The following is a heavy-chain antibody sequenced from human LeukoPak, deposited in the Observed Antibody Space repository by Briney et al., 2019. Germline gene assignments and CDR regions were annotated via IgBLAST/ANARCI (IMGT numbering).Heavy chain of an antibody. CDR1: GYTFTSYG. Sequence: ASVKVSCKASGYTFTSYGISWVRQAPGQGLEWMGWISAYNGNTNYAQKLQGRVTMTTDTSTSTAYMELRSLRSDDTAVYYCARDLRLSVTTVTSFVYWGQGTLVTVSS. CDR2: ISAYNGNT. V-gene: IGHV1-18*01. CDR3: ARDLRLSVTTVTSFVY. J-gene: IGHJ4*02. D-gene: IGHD4-11*01.